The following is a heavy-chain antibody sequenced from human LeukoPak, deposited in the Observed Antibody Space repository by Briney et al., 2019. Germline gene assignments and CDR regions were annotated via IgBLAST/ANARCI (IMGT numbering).Heavy chain of an antibody. J-gene: IGHJ4*02. Sequence: PSETLSLTCTVSGGSISSGSYYWSWIRQPAGKGLEWIGRIYTSGSTNYNPSLKSRVTISVDTSKNQFSLKLSSVTAADTAVYYCASTPYLEYYFDCWGQGTLVTVSS. CDR2: IYTSGST. CDR1: GGSISSGSYY. V-gene: IGHV4-61*02. CDR3: ASTPYLEYYFDC. D-gene: IGHD2-2*01.